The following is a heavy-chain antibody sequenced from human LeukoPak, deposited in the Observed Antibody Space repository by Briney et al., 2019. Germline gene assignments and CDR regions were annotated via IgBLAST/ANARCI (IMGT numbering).Heavy chain of an antibody. D-gene: IGHD6-19*01. J-gene: IGHJ4*02. V-gene: IGHV1-2*02. Sequence: GASVKVSCKASGYTFTGYYMHWVRQVPGQGLQWMGWINPNNGDTNYAQNFQGRVAMTRDTSISTAYMELSRLRSDDTAVYYCARTWGGRYVVGYWGQGTLVTVSS. CDR1: GYTFTGYY. CDR3: ARTWGGRYVVGY. CDR2: INPNNGDT.